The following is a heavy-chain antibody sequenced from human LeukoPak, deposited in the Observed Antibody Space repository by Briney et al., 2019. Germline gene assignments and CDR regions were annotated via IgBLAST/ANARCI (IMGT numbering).Heavy chain of an antibody. V-gene: IGHV3-30*02. CDR2: IRYDGSNK. D-gene: IGHD3-3*01. CDR3: AKDISDPLPYYDFWSGHDY. CDR1: GFTFSSYG. J-gene: IGHJ4*02. Sequence: GGSLRLSCPASGFTFSSYGMHWVRQAPGKGLEWVAFIRYDGSNKYYADSVKGRFTISRDNSKNTLYLQMNSLRAEDTAVYYCAKDISDPLPYYDFWSGHDYWGQGTLVTVSS.